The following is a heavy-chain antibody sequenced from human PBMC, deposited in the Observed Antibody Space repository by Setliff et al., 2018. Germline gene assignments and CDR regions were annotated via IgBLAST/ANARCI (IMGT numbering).Heavy chain of an antibody. V-gene: IGHV3-23*03. CDR3: FGAGTCSY. D-gene: IGHD3-10*01. J-gene: IGHJ4*02. CDR2: IFNGGGSA. Sequence: LRLSCAASGLTFNNYAVSWVRQPPGKGLEWVSTIFNGGGSAYYADSVKGRFTISRDNSKSTLYLQMNNLRTEDTAVYYCFGAGTCSYWGQGTLVTVSS. CDR1: GLTFNNYA.